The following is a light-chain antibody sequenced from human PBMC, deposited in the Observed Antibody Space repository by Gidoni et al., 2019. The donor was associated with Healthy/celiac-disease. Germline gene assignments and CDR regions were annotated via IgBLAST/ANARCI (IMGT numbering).Light chain of an antibody. J-gene: IGLJ2*01. Sequence: QSALTQPRSVSGSPGQSVTISCTGTSSDVAGYNYVSWYQHHPGKAPKLMIYDVSKRPSGVPDRFSGSKSGNTASLTISGLQAEDEADYYCCSYAGSYTFGVVFGGGTKLTVL. CDR3: CSYAGSYTFGVV. CDR1: SSDVAGYNY. CDR2: DVS. V-gene: IGLV2-11*01.